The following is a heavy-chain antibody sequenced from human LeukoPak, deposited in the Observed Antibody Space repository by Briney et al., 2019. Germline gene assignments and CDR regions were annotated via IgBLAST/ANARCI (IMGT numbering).Heavy chain of an antibody. D-gene: IGHD1-26*01. V-gene: IGHV4-59*01. Sequence: PSETPSLTSTGTGGSNGSYYWSWLRQPPGNGLEWIGSIYYSGSTNHNPSLKSRVTISVDTSKNQFSLKLRSVTAADTAVYYCAREGRWELLRAFDIWGQGTMVTVSS. CDR3: AREGRWELLRAFDI. J-gene: IGHJ3*02. CDR1: GGSNGSYY. CDR2: IYYSGST.